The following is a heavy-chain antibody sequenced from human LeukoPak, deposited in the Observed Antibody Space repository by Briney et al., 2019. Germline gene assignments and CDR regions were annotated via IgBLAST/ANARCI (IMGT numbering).Heavy chain of an antibody. CDR3: ARVTRRLVRHAFDI. V-gene: IGHV4-39*02. CDR1: GASISSSIHY. CDR2: VYYSGGT. Sequence: SETLSLTCAVSGASISSSIHYWGWVRQPPGKGLEWIGSVYYSGGTYYNPSLESRLTISVDTSNNRFSLKLKSVTAADTAVFYCARVTRRLVRHAFDIWGQGTMVTVSS. D-gene: IGHD3-9*01. J-gene: IGHJ3*02.